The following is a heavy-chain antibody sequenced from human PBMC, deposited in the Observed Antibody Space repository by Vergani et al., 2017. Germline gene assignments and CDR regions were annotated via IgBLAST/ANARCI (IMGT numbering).Heavy chain of an antibody. Sequence: QVQLQESGPGLVKPSETLSLTCTVSGGSISSYYWSWIRQPPGKGLEWIGYIYYSGSTNYNPSLKSRVTISVDPSKNQFSLKLSSVTAADTAVYYCARDGGDYGSGNWFDPWGQGTLVTVSS. CDR3: ARDGGDYGSGNWFDP. J-gene: IGHJ5*02. V-gene: IGHV4-59*01. D-gene: IGHD3-10*01. CDR2: IYYSGST. CDR1: GGSISSYY.